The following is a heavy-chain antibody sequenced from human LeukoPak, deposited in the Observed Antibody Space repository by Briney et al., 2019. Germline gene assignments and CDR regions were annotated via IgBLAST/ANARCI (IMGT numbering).Heavy chain of an antibody. V-gene: IGHV3-30*02. Sequence: GGSLRLSCAASGFTFSTYGMHWVRQAPGKWLEWVAFIRYDGRNKYYADSVKGRFTISRDNAKNSVFLQMKSLRADDTAIYYCARNLVWGGSSSSLGYWGQGTLVTVAS. CDR1: GFTFSTYG. CDR2: IRYDGRNK. J-gene: IGHJ4*02. CDR3: ARNLVWGGSSSSLGY. D-gene: IGHD6-6*01.